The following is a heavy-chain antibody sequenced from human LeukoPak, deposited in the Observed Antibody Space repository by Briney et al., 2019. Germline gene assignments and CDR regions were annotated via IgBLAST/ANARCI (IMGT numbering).Heavy chain of an antibody. V-gene: IGHV3-53*01. CDR1: GFTVNSNY. Sequence: PGGSLRLSCAASGFTVNSNYMTWVRQAPGKGLEWVSVMYSSDSTYYADSVKGRFTISRDNSKNTLYLQMNSLRAEDTAVYYCASGEFLLDAFDIWGQGTMVTVSS. D-gene: IGHD3-10*01. CDR2: MYSSDST. CDR3: ASGEFLLDAFDI. J-gene: IGHJ3*02.